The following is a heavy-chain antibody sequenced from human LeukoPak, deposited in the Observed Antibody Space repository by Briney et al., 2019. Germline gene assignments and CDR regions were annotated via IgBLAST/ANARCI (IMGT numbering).Heavy chain of an antibody. CDR1: GVSMSSYY. J-gene: IGHJ4*03. D-gene: IGHD2-21*02. Sequence: SETLSLTCTVSGVSMSSYYWSWIRQPPGKGLEWIGYIYYSGSNKYNPSLKSRVAISIDTSKNQFSLKLNSVTTADTAVYYWASSLPYPCGGACWGVFYLGGQGPLAPV. V-gene: IGHV4-59*01. CDR3: ASSLPYPCGGACWGVFYL. CDR2: IYYSGSN.